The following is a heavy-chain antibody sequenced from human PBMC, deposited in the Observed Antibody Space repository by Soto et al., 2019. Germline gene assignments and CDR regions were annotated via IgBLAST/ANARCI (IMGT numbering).Heavy chain of an antibody. J-gene: IGHJ6*02. V-gene: IGHV3-33*01. D-gene: IGHD6-13*01. CDR2: IRYDGSNK. CDR3: AREFSSSWYYYYGMDV. CDR1: GFTFSSYG. Sequence: PGGSLRLSCAASGFTFSSYGMHWVRQAPGKGLEWVAVIRYDGSNKYYADSVKGRFTISRDNSKNTLYLQMNSLRAEDTAVYYCAREFSSSWYYYYGMDVWGQGTTVTVSS.